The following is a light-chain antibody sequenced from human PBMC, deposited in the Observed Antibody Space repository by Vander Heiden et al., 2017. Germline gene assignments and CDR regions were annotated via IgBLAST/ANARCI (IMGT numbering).Light chain of an antibody. CDR2: GAS. Sequence: IVFTPSPGTLSLSPGERATLSCRASQSITTSLLWYQQKPGQAPRLLIYGASSRTTGIPDMFTGSGSGTDFTLTISRLEPEDFAVYYCQQFANSPPTFGQGTKVEIK. J-gene: IGKJ1*01. CDR1: QSITTS. V-gene: IGKV3-20*01. CDR3: QQFANSPPT.